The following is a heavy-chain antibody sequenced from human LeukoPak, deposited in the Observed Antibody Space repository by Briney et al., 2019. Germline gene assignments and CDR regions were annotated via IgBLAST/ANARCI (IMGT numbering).Heavy chain of an antibody. D-gene: IGHD1-7*01. J-gene: IGHJ4*02. CDR2: ISYDGSNK. CDR1: GFNIRNTG. CDR3: ARASTWNYYFDY. Sequence: PGGSLRLSCVASGFNIRNTGMNWVRQAPGKGLEWVAVISYDGSNKYYADSVKGRFTISRDNSKNTLYLQMNSLRAEDTAVYYCARASTWNYYFDYWGQGTLVTVSS. V-gene: IGHV3-30*03.